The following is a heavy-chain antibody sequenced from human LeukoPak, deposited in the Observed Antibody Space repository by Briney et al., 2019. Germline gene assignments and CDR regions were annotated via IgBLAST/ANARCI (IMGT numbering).Heavy chain of an antibody. Sequence: GASVKVSCKASGGIFSSYAISWVRQAPGQGLEWMGGIIPIFGTANYAQKFQGRVTITADESTSTAYMELSSLRSEDTAVYYCASGSGSYSFDYWGQGTLVTVSS. V-gene: IGHV1-69*13. CDR1: GGIFSSYA. CDR3: ASGSGSYSFDY. CDR2: IIPIFGTA. J-gene: IGHJ4*02. D-gene: IGHD1-26*01.